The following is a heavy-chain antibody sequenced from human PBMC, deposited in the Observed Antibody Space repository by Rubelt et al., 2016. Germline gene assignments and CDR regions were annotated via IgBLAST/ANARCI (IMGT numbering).Heavy chain of an antibody. CDR3: ARGFLGIASTIDAFDI. V-gene: IGHV4-28*07. CDR1: GYSITNNNW. Sequence: QVQLQESGPGLVKPSDTLSLTCAVSGYSITNNNWWGWIRQPPGKGLEWIGYIYYSGSTYYNPSLKSRVTISVDKSKNQFSLKLSSVTAADTAVYYCARGFLGIASTIDAFDIWGQGTMVTVSS. J-gene: IGHJ3*02. CDR2: IYYSGST. D-gene: IGHD7-27*01.